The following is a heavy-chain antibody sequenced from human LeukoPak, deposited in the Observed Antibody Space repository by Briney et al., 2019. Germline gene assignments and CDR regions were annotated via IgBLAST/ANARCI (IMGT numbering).Heavy chain of an antibody. CDR2: IYPGDSDT. CDR1: GYSFTCYW. Sequence: GESLKTSCRGSGYSFTCYWIGWVRPMPGQGLEWVGIIYPGDSDTRYSPSFQGQVTISADKSISTAYLQWSSLKASDTAMYYCARHETRFGESGDYWGQGTLVTVSS. V-gene: IGHV5-51*01. D-gene: IGHD3-10*02. J-gene: IGHJ4*02. CDR3: ARHETRFGESGDY.